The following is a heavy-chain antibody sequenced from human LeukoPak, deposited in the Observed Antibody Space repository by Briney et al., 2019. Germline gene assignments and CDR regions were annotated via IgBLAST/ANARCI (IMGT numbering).Heavy chain of an antibody. J-gene: IGHJ4*02. Sequence: PSETLSLTCTVSGGSISSYYWSWIRQPPGKGLEWIGYIYYTGSTNFNPSLKSRVTMSLDTSKNQFSLKLNSVTAADTAVYYCATGWAAAGSLGYWGQGTLVTVSS. CDR2: IYYTGST. CDR3: ATGWAAAGSLGY. CDR1: GGSISSYY. D-gene: IGHD6-25*01. V-gene: IGHV4-59*01.